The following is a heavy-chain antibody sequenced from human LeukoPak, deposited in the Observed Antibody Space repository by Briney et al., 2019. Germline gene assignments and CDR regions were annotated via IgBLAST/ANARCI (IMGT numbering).Heavy chain of an antibody. J-gene: IGHJ4*02. CDR2: IYYSGST. Sequence: SQTLSLTCTVSGGSISSGDYYWSWIRQPPGKGLEWIGYIYYSGSTYYNPSLKSRVTISVDTSKNQFSLKLSSVTAADTAVYYCARRPYVWGSYCYRTPFDYWGQGALLTVSS. D-gene: IGHD3-16*02. CDR3: ARRPYVWGSYCYRTPFDY. CDR1: GGSISSGDYY. V-gene: IGHV4-30-4*08.